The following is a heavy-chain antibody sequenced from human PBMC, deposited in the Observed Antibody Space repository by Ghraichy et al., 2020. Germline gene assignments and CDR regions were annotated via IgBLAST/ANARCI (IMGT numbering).Heavy chain of an antibody. CDR2: ISGSGGST. V-gene: IGHV3-23*01. Sequence: LSLTCAASGFTFSSYAMSWVRQAPGKGLEWVSAISGSGGSTYYADSVKGRFTISRDNSKNTLYLQMNSLRAEDTAVYYCAKDPLDYGDYRLEGWFDPWGQGTLVTVSS. J-gene: IGHJ5*02. CDR3: AKDPLDYGDYRLEGWFDP. CDR1: GFTFSSYA. D-gene: IGHD4-17*01.